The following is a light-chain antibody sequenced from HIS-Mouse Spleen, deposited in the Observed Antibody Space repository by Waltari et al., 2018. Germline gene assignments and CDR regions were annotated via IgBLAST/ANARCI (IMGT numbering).Light chain of an antibody. CDR3: AAWDDSLSGVV. CDR2: RNN. V-gene: IGLV1-47*01. CDR1: TSHSGSNY. Sequence: QSVLTQPPSASGTPGQRVTISCYVSTSHSGSNYLYWYQQLPGTAPNLLIYRNNQRPSGVPDRFSGSKSGTAASLAISGLRSEDEADYYCAAWDDSLSGVVFGGGTKLTVL. J-gene: IGLJ2*01.